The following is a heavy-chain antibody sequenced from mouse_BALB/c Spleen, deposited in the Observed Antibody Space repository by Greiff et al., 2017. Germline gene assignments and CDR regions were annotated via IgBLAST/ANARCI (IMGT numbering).Heavy chain of an antibody. J-gene: IGHJ2*01. CDR3: VITSVYFDY. Sequence: EVQLQESGAELVKPGASVKLSCTASGFNIKDTYMHWVKQRPEQGLEWIGRIDPANGNTKYDPKFQGKATITADTSSNTAYLQLSSLTSEDTAVYYCVITSVYFDYWGQGTTLTVSS. CDR2: IDPANGNT. CDR1: GFNIKDTY. D-gene: IGHD1-2*01. V-gene: IGHV14-3*02.